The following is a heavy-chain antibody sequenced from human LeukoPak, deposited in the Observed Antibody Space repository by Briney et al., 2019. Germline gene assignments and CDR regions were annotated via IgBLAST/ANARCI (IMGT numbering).Heavy chain of an antibody. CDR3: AKRLVKTYYYDSSGPSYYYYGMDV. CDR2: ISGSGGST. CDR1: GFTFSSYA. J-gene: IGHJ6*02. V-gene: IGHV3-23*01. D-gene: IGHD3-22*01. Sequence: GGSLRLSCAASGFTFSSYAMSWVRQAPGKGLEWVSAISGSGGSTYYADSVKGRFTISRDNSKNTLYLQMNSLRAEDTAVYYCAKRLVKTYYYDSSGPSYYYYGMDVWGQGTTVTVSS.